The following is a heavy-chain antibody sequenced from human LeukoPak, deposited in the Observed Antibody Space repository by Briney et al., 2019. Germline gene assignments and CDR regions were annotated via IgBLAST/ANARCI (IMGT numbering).Heavy chain of an antibody. J-gene: IGHJ2*01. CDR1: GFTFSSYW. CDR3: ARDRGYYDSSGYLGMPLPDGWYFDL. Sequence: PGGSLRLSCAASGFTFSSYWMHWVRQAPGKGLVWVSCINSDGSTASYADSVRGRFTISRDNAKNTLYLQMNSLRAEDTAVYYCARDRGYYDSSGYLGMPLPDGWYFDLWGRGTLVTVSS. CDR2: INSDGSTA. V-gene: IGHV3-74*01. D-gene: IGHD3-22*01.